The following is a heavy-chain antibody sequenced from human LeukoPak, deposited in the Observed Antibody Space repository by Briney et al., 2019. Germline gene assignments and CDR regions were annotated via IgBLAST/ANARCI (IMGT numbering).Heavy chain of an antibody. CDR2: IRPDGSGK. Sequence: GGSLRLSCAASGFAFRSYWMTWVRQAPGKGLEWVANIRPDGSGKNYVDSVKGRFTISRDNANNELFLQMKGLRVEDTAVYYCSSQPAVLDLDCWGQGALVTVSS. CDR3: SSQPAVLDLDC. V-gene: IGHV3-7*01. CDR1: GFAFRSYW. D-gene: IGHD2/OR15-2a*01. J-gene: IGHJ4*02.